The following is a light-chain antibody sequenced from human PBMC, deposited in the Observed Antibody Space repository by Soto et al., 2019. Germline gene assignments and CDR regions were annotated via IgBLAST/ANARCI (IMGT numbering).Light chain of an antibody. V-gene: IGLV6-57*02. CDR1: SGSIASNY. CDR2: EDN. CDR3: QSSDSSNGV. J-gene: IGLJ2*01. Sequence: NFMLTQPHSVSESPGKTVTISCTGTSGSIASNYVQWYQQRPGSAPTTVIYEDNQRPSGVPDRFSGSIDYSSNSASLTISGLETEDEADYYCQSSDSSNGVFGGGTKLTVL.